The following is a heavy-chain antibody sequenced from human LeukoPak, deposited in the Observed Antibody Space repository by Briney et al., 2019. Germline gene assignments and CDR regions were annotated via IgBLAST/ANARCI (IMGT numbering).Heavy chain of an antibody. D-gene: IGHD2-8*01. V-gene: IGHV4-39*01. Sequence: SETLSLTCTVSGGSISSSSYYWGWIRQPPGKGLEWIGIIYYSGSTYYNPSLKSRVTISVDTSKNQFSLKLSPVTAADTAVYYCASVNHCANGVCTVFDYWGQGTLVTVFS. J-gene: IGHJ4*02. CDR1: GGSISSSSYY. CDR3: ASVNHCANGVCTVFDY. CDR2: IYYSGST.